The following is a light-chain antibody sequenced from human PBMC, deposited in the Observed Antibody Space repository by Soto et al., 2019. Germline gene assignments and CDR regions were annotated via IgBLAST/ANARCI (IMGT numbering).Light chain of an antibody. Sequence: EIVMRQSPATLSVSPGDRATLSCRASQGVSSNLAWYQQKPGQSPRLLIYRASTRATGVPARFSGSGSGTEFTLTISSLQSEDFAVYYCQQYNNWPKMFGQGGKVAI. V-gene: IGKV3-15*01. CDR1: QGVSSN. J-gene: IGKJ1*01. CDR3: QQYNNWPKM. CDR2: RAS.